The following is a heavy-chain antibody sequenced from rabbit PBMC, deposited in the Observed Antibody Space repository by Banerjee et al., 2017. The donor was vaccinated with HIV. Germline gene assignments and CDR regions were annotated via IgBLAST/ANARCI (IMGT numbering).Heavy chain of an antibody. V-gene: IGHV1S40*01. D-gene: IGHD4-2*01. CDR1: GFSFSSNYW. CDR3: ARDAGYAGSNL. CDR2: IYTGDGST. Sequence: QSLEESGGDLVKPGASLTLTCTASGFSFSSNYWIYWVRQAPGKGLEWIARIYTGDGSTAYASWAKGRFIISKTSSTTVTLQMTSLTAADTATYFCARDAGYAGSNLWGPGTLVTVS. J-gene: IGHJ4*01.